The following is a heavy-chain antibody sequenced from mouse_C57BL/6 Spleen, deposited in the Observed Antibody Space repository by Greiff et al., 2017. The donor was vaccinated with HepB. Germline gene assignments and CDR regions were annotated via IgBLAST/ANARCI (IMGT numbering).Heavy chain of an antibody. CDR1: GFTFSDYG. J-gene: IGHJ3*01. CDR2: ISSGSSTI. CDR3: ARQGAQAAAWFAY. Sequence: EVKLQESGGGLVKPGGSLKLSCAASGFTFSDYGMHWVRQAPEKGLEWVAYISSGSSTIYYADTVKGRFTISRDNAKNTLFLQMTSLRSEDTAMYYCARQGAQAAAWFAYWGQGTLVTVSA. D-gene: IGHD3-2*02. V-gene: IGHV5-17*01.